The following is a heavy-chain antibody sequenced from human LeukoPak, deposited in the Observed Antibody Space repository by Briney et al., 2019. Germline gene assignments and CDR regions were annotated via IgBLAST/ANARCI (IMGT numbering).Heavy chain of an antibody. Sequence: KASETLSLTCTVSGDSISGSYWTWVRQPPGQGLEWIGQIHYSGRADYNPSLKRRITISVDTSKNQMSLTLTSVTAADTAIYYCVKFGVDYDMGVWGRGTTVTVSS. CDR1: GDSISGSY. D-gene: IGHD3-16*01. J-gene: IGHJ6*02. CDR3: VKFGVDYDMGV. CDR2: IHYSGRA. V-gene: IGHV4-59*01.